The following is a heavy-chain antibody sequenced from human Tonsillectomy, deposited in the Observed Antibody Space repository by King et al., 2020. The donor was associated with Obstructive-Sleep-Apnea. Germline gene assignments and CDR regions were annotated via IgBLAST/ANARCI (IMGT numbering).Heavy chain of an antibody. CDR2: ISSSSSYI. CDR1: GFTFNSYS. V-gene: IGHV3-21*01. D-gene: IGHD3-22*01. J-gene: IGHJ3*02. Sequence: VQLVESGGGLVKPGESLRVSCEASGFTFNSYSMNWVRQAPGKGLEWVSSISSSSSYIYYADSVKGRFTISRDNGNNSLYLQMNSLRAEDTAVYYCARALWYYYDSSCNDAFDIWGQGTKVTVSS. CDR3: ARALWYYYDSSCNDAFDI.